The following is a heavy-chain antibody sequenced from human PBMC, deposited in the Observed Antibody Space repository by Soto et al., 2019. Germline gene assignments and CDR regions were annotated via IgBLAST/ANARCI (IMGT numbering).Heavy chain of an antibody. CDR2: IKQDGSEK. J-gene: IGHJ5*02. CDR3: ARTPQRITIIGVVKGEDWFDP. V-gene: IGHV3-7*05. D-gene: IGHD3-3*01. CDR1: GFTFSSYW. Sequence: EVQLVESGGGLVQHGGSLRLSCAASGFTFSSYWMSWVRQAPGKGLEWVANIKQDGSEKYYVDSVKGRFTISRDNAKNSLYLQMNSLRAEDTAVYYCARTPQRITIIGVVKGEDWFDPWGQGTLVTVSS.